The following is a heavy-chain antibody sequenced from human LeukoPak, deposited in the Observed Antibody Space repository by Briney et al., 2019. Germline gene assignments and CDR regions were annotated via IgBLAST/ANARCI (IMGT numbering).Heavy chain of an antibody. CDR1: GYTFTSYG. Sequence: ASVKVSCKASGYTFTSYGISWVRQAPGQGLEWMGWISAYNGNTNYAQKLQGRVTMTTDTSTSTAYMELRSLRSDDTAVYYCASFEAHYSSSSVSQHWGQGTLVTVSS. CDR3: ASFEAHYSSSSVSQH. J-gene: IGHJ1*01. V-gene: IGHV1-18*01. CDR2: ISAYNGNT. D-gene: IGHD6-13*01.